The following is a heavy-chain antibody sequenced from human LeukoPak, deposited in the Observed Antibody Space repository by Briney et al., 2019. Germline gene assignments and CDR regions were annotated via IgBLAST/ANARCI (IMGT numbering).Heavy chain of an antibody. J-gene: IGHJ4*02. CDR1: GGSISSYY. V-gene: IGHV4-59*01. Sequence: SETLSLTCTVSGGSISSYYWSWIRQPPGKGLEWIGYIYYSGSTNYNPSLKSRVTISVDTSKNQFSLKLSSVTAADTAVYYCAREVSSGWFGYWGQGTLVTVSS. D-gene: IGHD6-19*01. CDR3: AREVSSGWFGY. CDR2: IYYSGST.